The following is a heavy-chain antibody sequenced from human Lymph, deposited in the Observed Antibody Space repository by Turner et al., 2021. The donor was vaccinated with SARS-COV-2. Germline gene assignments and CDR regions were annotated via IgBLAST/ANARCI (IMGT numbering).Heavy chain of an antibody. V-gene: IGHV3-33*01. Sequence: QVQLVESGGGVVQPGRSLRLSCAASGFTFSSYGMHRVRQAPGKGLEWVAVIWYDGSNKDYADSVKGRFTISRDNSKKTLYLQMNSLRAEDTAVYYCAREGQWPTMALDYWGQGTLVTVSS. J-gene: IGHJ4*02. CDR1: GFTFSSYG. D-gene: IGHD5-12*01. CDR2: IWYDGSNK. CDR3: AREGQWPTMALDY.